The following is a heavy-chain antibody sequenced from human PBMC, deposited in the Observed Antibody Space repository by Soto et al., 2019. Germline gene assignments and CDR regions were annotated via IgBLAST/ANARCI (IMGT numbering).Heavy chain of an antibody. CDR1: GGSFSDYS. CDR2: INDSGST. Sequence: PSETLSLTCAVYGGSFSDYSWTWIRQPPGKGLEGIGEINDSGSTNYTPSLERRVTISRDTSKNRFSLKLSSVTAADTAVYYCARGSHKLHSYDSSGFYHYVDYWGQGRLVTVSS. V-gene: IGHV4-34*01. CDR3: ARGSHKLHSYDSSGFYHYVDY. D-gene: IGHD3-22*01. J-gene: IGHJ4*02.